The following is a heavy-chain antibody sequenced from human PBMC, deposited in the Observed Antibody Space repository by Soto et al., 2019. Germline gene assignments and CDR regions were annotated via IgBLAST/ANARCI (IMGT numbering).Heavy chain of an antibody. V-gene: IGHV4-4*07. D-gene: IGHD2-15*01. CDR3: ARESRDSGDGLDV. Sequence: QVQLQESGPGLVKPSETLSLRCSVSGGSIRTIYWTWVRQPAGKGLEWIGRIHTSGSSSYHPSLERRVSMSIDTPTNQFSLKLKSVTVADTAVYFCARESRDSGDGLDVWGQGTAVTVSS. CDR1: GGSIRTIY. CDR2: IHTSGSS. J-gene: IGHJ6*02.